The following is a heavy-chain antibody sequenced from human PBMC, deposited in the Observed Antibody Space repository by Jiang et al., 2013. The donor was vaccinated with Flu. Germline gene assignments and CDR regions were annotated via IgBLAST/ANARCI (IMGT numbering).Heavy chain of an antibody. CDR2: ISYSGYT. D-gene: IGHD3-10*02. J-gene: IGHJ4*02. CDR1: GVSITNYY. Sequence: GSGLVKPSETLSLTCTVSGVSITNYYWTWIRQPPGKGLEWIGFISYSGYTNYSPSLRSRVTISVDTSKNQFSLKMTSVSPADTAVYYCTKLDYVWGVRRPLTYWGQGTLVTVSS. V-gene: IGHV4-59*01. CDR3: TKLDYVWGVRRPLTY.